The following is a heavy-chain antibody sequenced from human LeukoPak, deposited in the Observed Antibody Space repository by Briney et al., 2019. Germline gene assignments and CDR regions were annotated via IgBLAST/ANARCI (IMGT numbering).Heavy chain of an antibody. J-gene: IGHJ5*02. V-gene: IGHV4-59*12. Sequence: PSETLSLTCTVSGDSISSYSRSWIRQPPGKVLEWVGYIYNSGSTNYNPSPMSRVTMSVDTSKTHMSLKLSSVTAADTAMYYCARSTMVNTATGWFDPWGQGTLVTVSS. D-gene: IGHD4/OR15-4a*01. CDR2: IYNSGST. CDR3: ARSTMVNTATGWFDP. CDR1: GDSISSYS.